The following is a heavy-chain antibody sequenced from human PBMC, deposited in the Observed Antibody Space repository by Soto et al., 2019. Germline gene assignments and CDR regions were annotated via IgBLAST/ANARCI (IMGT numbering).Heavy chain of an antibody. V-gene: IGHV3-7*01. D-gene: IGHD6-19*01. CDR2: IKQDGSEK. CDR1: GFTFSSYW. J-gene: IGHJ5*02. CDR3: AREVRAVAGTRWFDP. Sequence: GGSLRLSCAASGFTFSSYWMSWVRQAPGKGLEWVANIKQDGSEKYYVDSVKGRFTISRDNAKNSLYLQMNSLRAEDTAVYYCAREVRAVAGTRWFDPWGQGTLVTVSS.